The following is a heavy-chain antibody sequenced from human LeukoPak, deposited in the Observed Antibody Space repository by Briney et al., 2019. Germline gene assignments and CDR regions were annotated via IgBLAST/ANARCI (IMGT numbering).Heavy chain of an antibody. CDR3: ARIKGSYRYYFDY. Sequence: PSETLSLTCAVYGGSFTGFHWNWIRQPPGKGLEWIGDINHSGSTNYNPSLKSRVTISVDTSKNQFSLKLSSVTAADTAVYYCARIKGSYRYYFDYWGQGTLVTVSS. V-gene: IGHV4-34*01. CDR2: INHSGST. D-gene: IGHD3-16*02. J-gene: IGHJ4*02. CDR1: GGSFTGFH.